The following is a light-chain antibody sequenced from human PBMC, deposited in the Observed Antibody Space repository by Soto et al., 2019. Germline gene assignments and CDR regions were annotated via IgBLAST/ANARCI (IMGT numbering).Light chain of an antibody. Sequence: IVMTQSPATLSVSLGESATLSCRGSQSINSNLAWYQQKPGQAPRLLMFRAYIRATGFPARLSGSGSGTEFNITISSLQSEDSAVYYCQQYNNWPRATXGGGTKVEIK. CDR3: QQYNNWPRAT. CDR1: QSINSN. CDR2: RAY. J-gene: IGKJ4*01. V-gene: IGKV3-15*01.